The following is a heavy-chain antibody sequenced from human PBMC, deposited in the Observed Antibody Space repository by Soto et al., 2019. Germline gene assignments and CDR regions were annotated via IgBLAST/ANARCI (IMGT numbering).Heavy chain of an antibody. D-gene: IGHD1-26*01. J-gene: IGHJ4*02. V-gene: IGHV3-7*03. CDR2: IKQDGSEK. Sequence: GGSLRLSCAASGFTFSSYWMSWVRQAPGKGLEWVANIKQDGSEKYYVDSVKGRFTISRDNAKNSLYLQMNSLRAEDTAVYYCARAGYGGSYYFDYWGQGTLVTVSS. CDR3: ARAGYGGSYYFDY. CDR1: GFTFSSYW.